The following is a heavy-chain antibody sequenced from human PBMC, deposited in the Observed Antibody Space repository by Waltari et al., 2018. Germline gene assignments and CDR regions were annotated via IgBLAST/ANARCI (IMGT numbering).Heavy chain of an antibody. CDR2: ITPSGGST. D-gene: IGHD2-15*01. CDR1: GYTFTTYY. CDR3: AGVAVTATRVGWFDP. J-gene: IGHJ5*02. V-gene: IGHV1-46*03. Sequence: QVQLVQSGAEVKKPGASVKVSCKASGYTFTTYYMHWVRQAPGQGLEWMGIITPSGGSTTDAQKFQGRITMTRDTSTSTVYLELSSLRSEDTAVYYCAGVAVTATRVGWFDPWGLGTLVTVSS.